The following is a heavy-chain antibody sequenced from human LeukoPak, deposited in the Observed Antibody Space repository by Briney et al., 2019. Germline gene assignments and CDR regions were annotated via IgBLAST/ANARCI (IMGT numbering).Heavy chain of an antibody. CDR2: IDYRGST. V-gene: IGHV4-59*08. D-gene: IGHD1-1*01. CDR3: ARLPRGTQPPDYCQN. Sequence: SETLSLTCTVSGGSMNNYYWSWIRQPQENGMDYIGSIDYRGSTKYNPSLKSRVTISVDTSKNQFSLKLSCVAVADTAVYFCARLPRGTQPPDYCQNWGQGTLVTVSA. J-gene: IGHJ1*01. CDR1: GGSMNNYY.